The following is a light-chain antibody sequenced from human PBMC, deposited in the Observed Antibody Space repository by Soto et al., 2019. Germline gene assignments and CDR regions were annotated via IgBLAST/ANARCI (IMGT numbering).Light chain of an antibody. CDR3: SSYTSSSTPFNVV. CDR2: DVS. Sequence: QSVLTQPTSVSGSPGQSITISCTGTSSDVGGYNYVSWYQQHPGKAPKLMIYDVSNRPSGVSNRFSGSKSGNTASLTISGLQAEDEADYYCSSYTSSSTPFNVVFGGGTQLTVL. V-gene: IGLV2-14*01. J-gene: IGLJ2*01. CDR1: SSDVGGYNY.